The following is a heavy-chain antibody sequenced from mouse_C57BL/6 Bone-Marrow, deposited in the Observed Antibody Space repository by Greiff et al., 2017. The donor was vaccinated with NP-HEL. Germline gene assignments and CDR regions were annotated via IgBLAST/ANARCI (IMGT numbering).Heavy chain of an antibody. V-gene: IGHV1-85*01. D-gene: IGHD2-2*01. J-gene: IGHJ4*01. CDR1: GYTFTSYD. CDR2: IYPRDGST. Sequence: VKLVESGPELVKPGASVKLSCKASGYTFTSYDINWVKQRPGQGLEWIGWIYPRDGSTKYNEKFKGKATLTVDTSSSTAYMELHSLTSEDSAVYFCASNGYLYAMDYWGQGTSVTVSS. CDR3: ASNGYLYAMDY.